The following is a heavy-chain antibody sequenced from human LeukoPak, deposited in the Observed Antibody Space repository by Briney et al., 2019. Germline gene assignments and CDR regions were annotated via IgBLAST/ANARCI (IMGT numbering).Heavy chain of an antibody. J-gene: IGHJ3*02. V-gene: IGHV1-69*05. D-gene: IGHD5-24*01. Sequence: ASVKVSCKASGGTFSSYAISWVRQAPGQGLEWMGRIIPIFGTGNYAQKFQGRVTITTDESTSTAYMELSSLRSEDTAVYYRARPLNWMANKGSDVFDIWGQGTMVTVSS. CDR2: IIPIFGTG. CDR3: ARPLNWMANKGSDVFDI. CDR1: GGTFSSYA.